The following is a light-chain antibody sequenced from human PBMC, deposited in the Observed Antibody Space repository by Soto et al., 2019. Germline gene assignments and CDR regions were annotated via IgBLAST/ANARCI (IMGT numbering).Light chain of an antibody. J-gene: IGLJ1*01. CDR3: CSDAGSYTFV. V-gene: IGLV2-11*01. CDR1: SSDVGGYNY. Sequence: QSALTQPRSVSGSPGQSVTISCTGTSSDVGGYNYVSWYQQHPGKAPKLMIYDVSERPSGVPDRFSGSKSGYTASLTISGLQAEDEADYYCCSDAGSYTFVFAPGTKLTVL. CDR2: DVS.